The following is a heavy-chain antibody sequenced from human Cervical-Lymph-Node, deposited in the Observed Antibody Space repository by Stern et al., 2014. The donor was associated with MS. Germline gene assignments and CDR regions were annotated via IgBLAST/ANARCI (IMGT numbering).Heavy chain of an antibody. D-gene: IGHD4-11*01. V-gene: IGHV3-11*06. Sequence: VQLVESGGGLVKPGGSLRLSCAASGFTFSDYYMSWIRQAPGKGLEWVSYISSSSSYTNYADSVKGRFTISRDNAKNSLYLQMNSLRAEDTAVYYCARDFYSNYGEYIFVYWGQGTLVTVSS. CDR1: GFTFSDYY. CDR3: ARDFYSNYGEYIFVY. CDR2: ISSSSSYT. J-gene: IGHJ4*02.